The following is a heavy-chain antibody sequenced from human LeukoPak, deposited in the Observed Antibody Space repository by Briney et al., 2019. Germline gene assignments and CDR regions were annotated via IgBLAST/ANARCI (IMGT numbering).Heavy chain of an antibody. J-gene: IGHJ5*02. Sequence: MSSETLSLTCTVSGGSISSSSYYWGWIRQPPGKGLKWIGSIYYSGSTYYNPSLKSRATISVDTSKNQFSLKLSSVTAADTAVYYGARERTPGGWFDPWGHGTLVTVSS. D-gene: IGHD2-15*01. CDR2: IYYSGST. CDR1: GGSISSSSYY. V-gene: IGHV4-39*02. CDR3: ARERTPGGWFDP.